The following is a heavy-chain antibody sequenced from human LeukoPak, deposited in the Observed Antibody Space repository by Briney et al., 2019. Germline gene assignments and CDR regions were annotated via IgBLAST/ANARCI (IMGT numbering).Heavy chain of an antibody. CDR1: GGSISSGGYS. V-gene: IGHV4-30-2*01. Sequence: SETLSLTCAVSGGSISSGGYSWSWIRQQPGKGLEWIGYIYHSGSTYYNPSLKSRVTISVDRSKNQFSLKLSSVTAADTAVYYCAREGDYGFDYWGQGTLVTVSS. CDR3: AREGDYGFDY. D-gene: IGHD4-17*01. CDR2: IYHSGST. J-gene: IGHJ4*02.